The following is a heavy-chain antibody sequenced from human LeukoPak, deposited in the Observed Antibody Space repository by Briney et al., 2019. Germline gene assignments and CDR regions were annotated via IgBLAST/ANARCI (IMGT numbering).Heavy chain of an antibody. CDR3: ARHGGTRVTLFEVYYFDY. CDR1: GGSITSSSYY. Sequence: HPSETLSLTCSVSGGSITSSSYYWGWIRQPPEKGLEWIGSINYTGGTNYSPSLKSRVTMSVDTFKNQFSLKLSSLTAADTAVYYCARHGGTRVTLFEVYYFDYWGQGTLVTVSS. D-gene: IGHD4-11*01. CDR2: INYTGGT. J-gene: IGHJ4*02. V-gene: IGHV4-39*01.